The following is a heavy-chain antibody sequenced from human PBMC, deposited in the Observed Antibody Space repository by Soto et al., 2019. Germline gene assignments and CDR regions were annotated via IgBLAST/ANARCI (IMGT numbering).Heavy chain of an antibody. CDR3: ARHGFGSLHGLVDV. V-gene: IGHV4-59*08. CDR2: IGYSGAS. Sequence: QVQLQESGPGLVKHSETLSLTCTVSGGSITSYYCSWFRQSPGKGLEWIGYIGYSGASAYNLSLKRRVTMSVDTSKTQFSLMLESVTATDTAVYYCARHGFGSLHGLVDVWGQGTTVIVSS. CDR1: GGSITSYY. J-gene: IGHJ6*02. D-gene: IGHD3-10*01.